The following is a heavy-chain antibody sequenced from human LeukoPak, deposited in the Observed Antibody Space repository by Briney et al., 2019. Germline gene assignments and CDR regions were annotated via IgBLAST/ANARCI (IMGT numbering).Heavy chain of an antibody. CDR1: GFTFSSYG. V-gene: IGHV3-33*01. Sequence: GGSLRLSCAASGFTFSSYGMHWVRQAPGKGLEWVAVIWYDGSNKYYADSVKGRFTISRDNSKNTLYLQMNSLRSDDTAVYYCARDEWGYDTSDNWFDPWGQGTLVTVSS. D-gene: IGHD1-26*01. CDR3: ARDEWGYDTSDNWFDP. CDR2: IWYDGSNK. J-gene: IGHJ5*02.